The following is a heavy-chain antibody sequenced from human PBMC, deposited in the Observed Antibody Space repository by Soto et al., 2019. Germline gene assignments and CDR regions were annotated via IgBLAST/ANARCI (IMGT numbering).Heavy chain of an antibody. J-gene: IGHJ3*02. CDR2: IIPIFGTA. Sequence: QVQLVQSGAEVKKPGSSVKVSCKASGGTFSSNAISWVRQAPGQGPEWMGGIIPIFGTANYAQKFQGRVTITADEYTSTAYMELSSLTTDDTAVYYCARYYYGSGSYYNFALDIWGQGTIVTVSS. CDR1: GGTFSSNA. D-gene: IGHD3-10*01. CDR3: ARYYYGSGSYYNFALDI. V-gene: IGHV1-69*01.